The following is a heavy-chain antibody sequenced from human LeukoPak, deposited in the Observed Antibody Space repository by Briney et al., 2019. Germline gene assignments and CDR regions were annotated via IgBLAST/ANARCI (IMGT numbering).Heavy chain of an antibody. CDR2: ISWNSGSI. J-gene: IGHJ3*01. V-gene: IGHV3-9*01. CDR1: GFTFDDYA. Sequence: GGSLRLSCAASGFTFDDYAMHWVRQAPGKGLEWVSGISWNSGSIGYADSVKGRFTISRDNAKNSVYLQMNSLRAEDTAVYYCARGFDGANAFDLWGQGTLVTVSS. CDR3: ARGFDGANAFDL.